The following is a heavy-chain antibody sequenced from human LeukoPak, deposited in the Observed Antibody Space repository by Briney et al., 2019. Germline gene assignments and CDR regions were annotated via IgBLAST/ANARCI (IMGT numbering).Heavy chain of an antibody. D-gene: IGHD3-10*01. V-gene: IGHV3-23*01. Sequence: GVSLRLSCAASGFTFSSYAMSWVRQAPGKGPEWVSAISGSGGSTYYADSVKGRFTISRDNSKNTLYLQMNSLRAEDTAVYYCAKDPSGGFDYWGQGTLVTASS. J-gene: IGHJ4*02. CDR1: GFTFSSYA. CDR3: AKDPSGGFDY. CDR2: ISGSGGST.